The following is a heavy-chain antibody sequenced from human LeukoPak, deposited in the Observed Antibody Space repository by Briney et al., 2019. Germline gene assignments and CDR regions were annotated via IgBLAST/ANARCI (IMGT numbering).Heavy chain of an antibody. Sequence: PSETLSLTCTVSGGSISSGGYYWSWIRQHPGKGLEWIGYIYYSGSTYYNPSLKSRVTISVDTSKNQFSLKLSSVTAADTAVYYCARGMATIPFDYWGQGTLVTVSS. D-gene: IGHD5-24*01. CDR1: GGSISSGGYY. V-gene: IGHV4-31*03. CDR3: ARGMATIPFDY. CDR2: IYYSGST. J-gene: IGHJ4*02.